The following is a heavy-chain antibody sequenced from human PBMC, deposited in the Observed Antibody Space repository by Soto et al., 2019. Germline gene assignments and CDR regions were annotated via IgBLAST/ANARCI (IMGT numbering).Heavy chain of an antibody. CDR1: GFTFSSYG. CDR2: IWYDGSNK. J-gene: IGHJ6*02. CDR3: ARDLTASSSSGSYYYYGMDV. D-gene: IGHD6-6*01. V-gene: IGHV3-33*01. Sequence: GGSLRLSCAASGFTFSSYGMHWVRQAPGKGLEWVAVIWYDGSNKYYADSVKGRFTISRDNSKNTLYLQMNSLRAEDTAVYHCARDLTASSSSGSYYYYGMDVWGQGTTVTVSS.